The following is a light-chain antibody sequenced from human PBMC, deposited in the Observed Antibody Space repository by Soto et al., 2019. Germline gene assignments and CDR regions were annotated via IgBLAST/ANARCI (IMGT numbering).Light chain of an antibody. J-gene: IGLJ1*01. CDR1: TSNIGSNY. V-gene: IGLV1-47*01. Sequence: QAVRTQPTSESVTPGQGVTISCSGSTSNIGSNYVYWYQQLPGTAPKLLIYRNNQRPSGVPDRFSGSKSGTSASLAISGLRSDDEADYFCATWDDSLNGFYVFGTGTKVTVL. CDR3: ATWDDSLNGFYV. CDR2: RNN.